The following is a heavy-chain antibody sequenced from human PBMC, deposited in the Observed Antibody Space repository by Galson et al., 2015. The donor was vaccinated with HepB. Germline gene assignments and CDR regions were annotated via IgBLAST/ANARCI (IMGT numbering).Heavy chain of an antibody. CDR1: GFTFSSYA. Sequence: SLRLSCAASGFTFSSYAMHWVRQAPGKGLEWVAVISYDGSNKYYADSVKGRFTISRDNSKNTLYLQMNSLRAEDTAVYYCARDLYGSGSYYTVNSGSLDYWGQGTLVTVSS. J-gene: IGHJ4*02. D-gene: IGHD3-10*01. CDR2: ISYDGSNK. CDR3: ARDLYGSGSYYTVNSGSLDY. V-gene: IGHV3-30*04.